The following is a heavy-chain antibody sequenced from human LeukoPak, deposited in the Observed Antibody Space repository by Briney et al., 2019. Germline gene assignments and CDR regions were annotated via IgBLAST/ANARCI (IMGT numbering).Heavy chain of an antibody. Sequence: ASVKVSCKASGGTFSSYAISWVRQAPGQGLEWMGRIIPIFGTANYAQKFQGRVTITTDESTSTAYMELSSLRSEDTAVYYCARSTGYSSGWYWFDPWGQGTLVTVSS. V-gene: IGHV1-69*05. D-gene: IGHD6-19*01. CDR1: GGTFSSYA. CDR3: ARSTGYSSGWYWFDP. J-gene: IGHJ5*02. CDR2: IIPIFGTA.